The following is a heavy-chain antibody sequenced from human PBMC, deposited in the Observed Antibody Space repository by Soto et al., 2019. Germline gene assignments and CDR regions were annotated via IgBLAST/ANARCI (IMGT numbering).Heavy chain of an antibody. V-gene: IGHV3-21*01. CDR1: GFTFRTFT. D-gene: IGHD6-6*01. CDR2: VSSNSAYI. Sequence: GGSLRLSCAASGFTFRTFTMNWVRQAPGKGLGWVSAVSSNSAYIYYAQSVRGRFTISRDNIKNSVFLHMNNLRVEDTAVYYCARDAGGVSSAEGWFDPWGQGTLVTVSS. J-gene: IGHJ5*02. CDR3: ARDAGGVSSAEGWFDP.